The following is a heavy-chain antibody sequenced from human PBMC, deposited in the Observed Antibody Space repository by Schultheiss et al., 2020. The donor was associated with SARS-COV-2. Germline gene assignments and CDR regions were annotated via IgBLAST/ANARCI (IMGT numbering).Heavy chain of an antibody. CDR3: ARLGFEKAGV. CDR2: IYPGDSDT. J-gene: IGHJ4*02. CDR1: GYSFTNYW. Sequence: GGSLRLSCKGSGYSFTNYWIAWVRQMPGKGLEWMGIIYPGDSDTRYSPSIQGQVTISADKSISTAYLQWSSLEASDTAMYYCARLGFEKAGVWGQGTLVTVSS. V-gene: IGHV5-51*01. D-gene: IGHD3-10*01.